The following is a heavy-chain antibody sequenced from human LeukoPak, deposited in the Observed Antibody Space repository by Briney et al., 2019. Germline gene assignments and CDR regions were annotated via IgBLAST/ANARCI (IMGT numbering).Heavy chain of an antibody. D-gene: IGHD3-22*01. Sequence: SETLSLTCAVNGGSFSGYYWSWIRQPPGKGLERIGEINHSGSTNYNPSLKSRVTISVDTSNNQFSLKVSSVTAADTAVYYCAKASDYYDSSGYVASDYFDCWGQGTLVTVSS. CDR2: INHSGST. V-gene: IGHV4-34*01. J-gene: IGHJ4*02. CDR3: AKASDYYDSSGYVASDYFDC. CDR1: GGSFSGYY.